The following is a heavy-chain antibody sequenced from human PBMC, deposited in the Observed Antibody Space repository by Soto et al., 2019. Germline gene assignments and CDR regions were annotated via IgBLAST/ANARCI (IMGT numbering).Heavy chain of an antibody. D-gene: IGHD3-16*01. J-gene: IGHJ5*02. CDR1: GDSITSNY. V-gene: IGHV4-59*01. CDR3: AKTKEGGFDP. Sequence: LPETLSLTCTVSGDSITSNYWSWIRQSPGQGLEWIGYFHYSLNTNYNPSLKSRVIISVDTSKNQFFLKLTSVTAADTAMYYCAKTKEGGFDPWGQGILVTVSS. CDR2: FHYSLNT.